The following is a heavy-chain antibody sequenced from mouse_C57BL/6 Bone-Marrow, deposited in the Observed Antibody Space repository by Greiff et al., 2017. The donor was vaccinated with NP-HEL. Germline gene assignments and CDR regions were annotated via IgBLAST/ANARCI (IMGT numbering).Heavy chain of an antibody. CDR2: ITHSGET. CDR3: AGDSSGYGDFDY. D-gene: IGHD3-2*02. J-gene: IGHJ2*01. V-gene: IGHV12-3*01. Sequence: VKVVESGPGLVKPSQSLFLTCSITGFPITSGYYWIWIRQSPGKPLEWMGYITHSGETFYNQSLQSPISITREKSKNHFFLQLNSVTTEDTAMYYCAGDSSGYGDFDYWGQGTTLTVSS. CDR1: GFPITSGYY.